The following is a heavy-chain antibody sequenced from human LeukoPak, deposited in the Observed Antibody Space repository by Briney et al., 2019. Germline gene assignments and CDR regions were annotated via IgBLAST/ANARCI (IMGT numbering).Heavy chain of an antibody. CDR1: GGTFSSYA. CDR3: ARAVPPGYSSDMDYYYMDV. D-gene: IGHD6-19*01. J-gene: IGHJ6*03. V-gene: IGHV1-8*02. CDR2: MNPNSGNT. Sequence: ASVKVSCKASGGTFSSYAISWVRQATGQGLEWMGWMNPNSGNTGYAQKFQGRVTMTRNTSISTAYMELSSLRSEDTAVYYCARAVPPGYSSDMDYYYMDVWGKGTTVTISS.